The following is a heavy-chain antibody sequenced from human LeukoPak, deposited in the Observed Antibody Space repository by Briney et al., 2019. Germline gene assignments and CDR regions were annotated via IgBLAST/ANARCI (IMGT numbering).Heavy chain of an antibody. V-gene: IGHV3-74*01. J-gene: IGHJ5*02. D-gene: IGHD5-18*01. CDR2: INSDGSST. CDR3: ARGGGDLPVDTAMVISMENWFDP. CDR1: GFTFSSYA. Sequence: GGSLRLSCAASGFTFSSYAMSWVRQAPGKGLVWVPRINSDGSSTSYADSVKGRFTISRDNAKNTLYLQMNSLRAEDTAVYYCARGGGDLPVDTAMVISMENWFDPWGQGTLVTVSS.